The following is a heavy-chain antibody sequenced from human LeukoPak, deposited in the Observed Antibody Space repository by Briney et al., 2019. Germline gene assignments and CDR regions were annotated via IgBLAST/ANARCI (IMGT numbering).Heavy chain of an antibody. CDR1: GGSVSTGSYY. D-gene: IGHD6-13*01. Sequence: SETLSLTCTVSGGSVSTGSYYWNWIRQPPGKGLEWIGYISYSGSTIYNPSLKSRVIISVDTSKNQFSLKLNSVTPEDTAVYYCARSLYSSSWYSSQNWFDPWGQGTLVTVSS. CDR2: ISYSGST. CDR3: ARSLYSSSWYSSQNWFDP. J-gene: IGHJ5*02. V-gene: IGHV4-61*01.